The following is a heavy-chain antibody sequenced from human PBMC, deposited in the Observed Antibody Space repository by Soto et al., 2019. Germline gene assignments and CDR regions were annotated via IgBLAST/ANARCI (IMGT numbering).Heavy chain of an antibody. D-gene: IGHD6-13*01. CDR3: EKGSIEAAGVFDY. CDR1: GFTFSSYG. CDR2: ISYDGSNK. Sequence: GGSLRLSCAASGFTFSSYGMHWVRQAPGKGLEWVAVISYDGSNKYYADSVKGRFTISRDNSKNTLYLQMNSLRTEDTAVYYCEKGSIEAAGVFDYWGQGTLVTVSS. J-gene: IGHJ4*02. V-gene: IGHV3-30*18.